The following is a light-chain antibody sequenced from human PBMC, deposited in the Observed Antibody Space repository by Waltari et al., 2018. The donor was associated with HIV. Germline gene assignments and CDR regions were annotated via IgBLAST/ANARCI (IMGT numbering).Light chain of an antibody. CDR3: QAWDTTIAL. V-gene: IGLV3-1*01. Sequence: SYELTQPPSVSVSPGQTAKISCSGDKLGDKFASWYQQRPGQSPIGVVYEDNKRPSGIPERFSGSNSGNTATLTISGTQAMDEADYYCQAWDTTIALFGGGTKLTVL. J-gene: IGLJ2*01. CDR1: KLGDKF. CDR2: EDN.